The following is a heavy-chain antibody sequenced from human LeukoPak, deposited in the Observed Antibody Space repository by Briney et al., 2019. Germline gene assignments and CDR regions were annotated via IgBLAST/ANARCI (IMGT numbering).Heavy chain of an antibody. CDR3: AKDFAVRGAFYFDY. CDR2: LSGSGGST. D-gene: IGHD3-10*01. Sequence: PGGSLRLSCAASGFTFNSYALSWVRPAPGQGLEWVSALSGSGGSTYYADSVTGRFTISTDNSKNTLYLQMNSLRAEDTAVYYCAKDFAVRGAFYFDYWGEGTLVTVSS. V-gene: IGHV3-23*01. J-gene: IGHJ4*02. CDR1: GFTFNSYA.